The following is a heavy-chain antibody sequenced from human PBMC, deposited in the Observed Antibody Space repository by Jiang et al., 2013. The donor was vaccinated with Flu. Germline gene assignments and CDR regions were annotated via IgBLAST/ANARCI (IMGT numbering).Heavy chain of an antibody. V-gene: IGHV3-64*01. J-gene: IGHJ6*02. CDR3: ARSGQFGVVSTSYYYYGLDV. Sequence: SNGGSPPYANSVKGRFTMSRDNSKNAVYLQMGSLRPEDTAVYFCARSGQFGVVSTSYYYYGLDVWGRGTAVTVSS. CDR2: SNGGSP. D-gene: IGHD3-3*01.